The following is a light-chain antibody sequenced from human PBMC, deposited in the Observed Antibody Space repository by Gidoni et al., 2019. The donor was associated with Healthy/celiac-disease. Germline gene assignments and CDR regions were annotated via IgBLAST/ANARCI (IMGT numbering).Light chain of an antibody. CDR2: SNN. Sequence: QSVLTQPPSASGTPGQRFTISCSGSSSNIGSNTVNWYQQLPGTAPKLLIYSNNQRPSGVPDRFSGSKSGTSASLAISGLQSEDEADYYCAAWDDSLNGPSVVFGGGTKLTVL. J-gene: IGLJ2*01. CDR1: SSNIGSNT. CDR3: AAWDDSLNGPSVV. V-gene: IGLV1-44*01.